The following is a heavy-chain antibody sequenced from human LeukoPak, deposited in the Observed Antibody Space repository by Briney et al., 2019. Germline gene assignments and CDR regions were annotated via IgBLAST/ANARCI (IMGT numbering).Heavy chain of an antibody. CDR1: GYTFTSNY. Sequence: ASVKVSCKAFGYTFTSNYIHWVRQAPGQGPEWMGVISPSGGSTTYAQKFQGRVTLTRDMSTSTDYLELSSLRSEDTAVYYCAKEVPGPLWLPYFDYWGQGTLVTVSS. J-gene: IGHJ4*02. D-gene: IGHD5-12*01. CDR3: AKEVPGPLWLPYFDY. CDR2: ISPSGGST. V-gene: IGHV1-46*01.